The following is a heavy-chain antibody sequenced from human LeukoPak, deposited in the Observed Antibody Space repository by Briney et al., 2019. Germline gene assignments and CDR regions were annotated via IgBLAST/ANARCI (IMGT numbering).Heavy chain of an antibody. V-gene: IGHV1-58*02. J-gene: IGHJ3*02. D-gene: IGHD5-24*01. CDR1: GFTFTSSA. CDR3: AAEFQRWLQPHAFDI. CDR2: IVVGSGNT. Sequence: GASVKVSCKASGFTFTSSAMQWVRQARGQRLEWIGWIVVGSGNTNYAQKFQERVTITRDMSTSTAYMELSGLRSEDTAVYYCAAEFQRWLQPHAFDIWGQGTMVTVSS.